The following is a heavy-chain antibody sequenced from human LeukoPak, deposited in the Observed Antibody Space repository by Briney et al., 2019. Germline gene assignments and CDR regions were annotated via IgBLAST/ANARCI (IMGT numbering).Heavy chain of an antibody. J-gene: IGHJ4*02. D-gene: IGHD3-3*01. CDR3: ARDLPPAYYDFWSGPDY. Sequence: PSETLSLTCTVSGGSISSGSYYWSWIRQPAGKGLEWIGRIYTSGSTNYNPSPKSRVTISVDTSKNQFSLKLSSVTAADTAVYYCARDLPPAYYDFWSGPDYWGQGTLVTVSS. CDR1: GGSISSGSYY. CDR2: IYTSGST. V-gene: IGHV4-61*02.